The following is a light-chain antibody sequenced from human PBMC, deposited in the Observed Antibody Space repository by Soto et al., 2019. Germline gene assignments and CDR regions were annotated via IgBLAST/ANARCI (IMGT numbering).Light chain of an antibody. J-gene: IGLJ2*01. CDR1: SSDVGSYNL. V-gene: IGLV2-23*02. CDR3: CSYGGSYTWI. CDR2: EVN. Sequence: QSVLTQPASVSGSPGQSITISCTGTSSDVGSYNLVSWYQQHPGKAPKFMIYEVNKRPSGVSNRFSGSKSGNTASLTISGLQAEDEADYYCCSYGGSYTWIFGGGTKLTVL.